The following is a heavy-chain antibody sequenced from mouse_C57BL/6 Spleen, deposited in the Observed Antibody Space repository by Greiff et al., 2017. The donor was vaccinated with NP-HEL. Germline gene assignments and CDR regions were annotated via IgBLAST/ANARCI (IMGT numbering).Heavy chain of an antibody. CDR1: GYAFSSSW. V-gene: IGHV1-82*01. J-gene: IGHJ2*01. CDR3: ATAQAPLH. D-gene: IGHD3-2*02. CDR2: IYPGDGDT. Sequence: VQLQQSGPELVKPGASVKISCKASGYAFSSSWMNWVKQRPGKGLEWIGRIYPGDGDTNYNGKFKGKATLTADKSSSTAYMQLSSLTSEDSAVYFCATAQAPLHWGQGTTLTVSS.